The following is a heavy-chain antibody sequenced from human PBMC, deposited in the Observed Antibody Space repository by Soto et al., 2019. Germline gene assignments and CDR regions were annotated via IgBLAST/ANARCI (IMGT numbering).Heavy chain of an antibody. CDR1: GGSFSGYY. CDR2: IYHSGST. V-gene: IGHV4-38-2*02. J-gene: IGHJ5*02. CDR3: ARDLKSEGEENWFDP. D-gene: IGHD1-26*01. Sequence: PSETLSLTCAVYGGSFSGYYWGWIRQPPGKGLEWIGSIYHSGSTYYNPSLKSRVTISVDTSKNQFSLKLSSVTAADTAVYYCARDLKSEGEENWFDPWGQGTLVTVSS.